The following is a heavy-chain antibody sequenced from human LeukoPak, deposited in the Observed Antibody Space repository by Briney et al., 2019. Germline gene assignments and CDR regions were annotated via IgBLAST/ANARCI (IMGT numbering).Heavy chain of an antibody. V-gene: IGHV3-9*01. CDR2: ISWNSGSI. D-gene: IGHD6-13*01. J-gene: IGHJ4*02. Sequence: GGSLRLSCAASGFTFDDYAMHWVRQAPGKGLEWVSGISWNSGSIGYADSVKGRFTISRDNAKSSLYLQMNSLRAEDTALYYCAKARGIAAAAYYFDYWGQGTLVTVSS. CDR3: AKARGIAAAAYYFDY. CDR1: GFTFDDYA.